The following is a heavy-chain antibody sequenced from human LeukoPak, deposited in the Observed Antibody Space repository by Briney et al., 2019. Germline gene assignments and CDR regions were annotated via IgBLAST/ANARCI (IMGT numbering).Heavy chain of an antibody. CDR2: ISYDGSNK. CDR3: ARVPTPIVSVTAPFGY. J-gene: IGHJ4*02. V-gene: IGHV3-30-3*01. Sequence: PGGSLRLSCAASGFTFSSYVMHWVRQAPGKGLEWVAVISYDGSNKYYADSVKGRFTISRDNSKNTLYLQMNSLRAEDTAVYYCARVPTPIVSVTAPFGYWGQASMVTVSS. CDR1: GFTFSSYV. D-gene: IGHD2-21*02.